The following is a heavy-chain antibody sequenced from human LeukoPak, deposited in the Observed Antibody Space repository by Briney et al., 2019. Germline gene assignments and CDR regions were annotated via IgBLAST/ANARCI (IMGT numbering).Heavy chain of an antibody. CDR3: AKSSSGGCYGGSNL. CDR2: IGGSGDNT. V-gene: IGHV3-23*01. J-gene: IGHJ5*02. Sequence: GGSLRLSCAASGFTFSSYAMSWVRQAPGKGLEWVSVIGGSGDNTYYADSVKGRFTISRDNSKNTLNLQMNSLRAEDTAVYYCAKSSSGGCYGGSNLWGQGTQVTVSS. D-gene: IGHD2-15*01. CDR1: GFTFSSYA.